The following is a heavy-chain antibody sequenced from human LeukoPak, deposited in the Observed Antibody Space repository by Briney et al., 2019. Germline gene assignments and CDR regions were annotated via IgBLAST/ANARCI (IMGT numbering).Heavy chain of an antibody. CDR1: GGSISSTNW. J-gene: IGHJ4*02. Sequence: PSGTLSLICVVSGGSISSTNWWTWIRQPPGKGLEWIGEVHLDGRTNYNPSLESRLTMSVDLSENHISLKLTSVTAADTAVYYCAREGGFYRPLDYTGQGTLVTVSS. CDR3: AREGGFYRPLDY. V-gene: IGHV4-4*02. CDR2: VHLDGRT. D-gene: IGHD3-3*01.